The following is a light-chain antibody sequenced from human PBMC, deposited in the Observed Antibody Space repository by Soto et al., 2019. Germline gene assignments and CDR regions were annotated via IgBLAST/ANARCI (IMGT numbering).Light chain of an antibody. V-gene: IGLV2-14*01. CDR1: NSDVGAYNF. J-gene: IGLJ1*01. CDR3: SSFTTYNTRV. Sequence: QSALTQPASVSGSPGQSIAISCTGTNSDVGAYNFVSWYQQYPGKAPKLIIHEVNNRPSGVSDRFSGSKSGYTASLTISGLQADDEADYYCSSFTTYNTRVFGTGTKVTVL. CDR2: EVN.